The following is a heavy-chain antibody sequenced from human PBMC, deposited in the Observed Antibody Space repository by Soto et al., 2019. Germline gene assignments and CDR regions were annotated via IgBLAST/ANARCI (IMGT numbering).Heavy chain of an antibody. J-gene: IGHJ1*01. CDR1: GYPFTGYY. V-gene: IGHV1-46*04. CDR2: MNPSGGFT. CDR3: ARDGPFQF. Sequence: ASVKVACKASGYPFTGYYMHWVRQAPGQGLEWMGIMNPSGGFTTYEQKLQGTVTMNRDTSTSTFYMELNSLRSEDTAVYYCARDGPFQFWGQGTLVTVSS.